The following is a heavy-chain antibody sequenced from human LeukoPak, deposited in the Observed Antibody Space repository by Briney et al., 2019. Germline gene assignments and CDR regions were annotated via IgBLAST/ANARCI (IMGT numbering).Heavy chain of an antibody. CDR2: IYYSGST. Sequence: PSETLSLTCTVSGVSISGSNYYWGWIRQPPGKGLEWIGYIYYSGSTNYNPSLKSRVTISVDTSKNQFSLKLSSVTAADTAVYYRARMRGSTIDYWGQGTQVTVSS. V-gene: IGHV4-61*05. CDR3: ARMRGSTIDY. J-gene: IGHJ4*02. D-gene: IGHD1-26*01. CDR1: GVSISGSNYY.